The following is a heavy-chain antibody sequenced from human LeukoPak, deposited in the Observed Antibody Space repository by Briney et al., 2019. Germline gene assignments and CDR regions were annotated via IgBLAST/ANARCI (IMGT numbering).Heavy chain of an antibody. J-gene: IGHJ4*02. CDR2: IRSDGSHK. D-gene: IGHD1-14*01. V-gene: IGHV3-30*02. CDR1: GFTFSRHA. Sequence: PGGSLRLSCAASGFTFSRHAIHWVRQAPGKGLEWVAFIRSDGSHKNYAGSVKGRFTISRDNSKNTLYLQMNSLRADDTAVYYCAKWTEGPVWGLGTLVTVSS. CDR3: AKWTEGPV.